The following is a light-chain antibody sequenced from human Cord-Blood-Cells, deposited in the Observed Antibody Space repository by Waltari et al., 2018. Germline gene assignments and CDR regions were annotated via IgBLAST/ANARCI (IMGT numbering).Light chain of an antibody. CDR3: QQYGRSPHRVSRPGT. V-gene: IGKV3-20*01. CDR1: QSVSSSY. CDR2: GAS. J-gene: IGKJ1*01. Sequence: EIVLAQSPGTLSLSPGERATLSCRASQSVSSSYLAWYQQKPGKAPRLLIYGASSRATGIPDRFSGSGSGTDFTLTISRLEPEDFAVYYCQQYGRSPHRVSRPGTFGQGTKVEIK.